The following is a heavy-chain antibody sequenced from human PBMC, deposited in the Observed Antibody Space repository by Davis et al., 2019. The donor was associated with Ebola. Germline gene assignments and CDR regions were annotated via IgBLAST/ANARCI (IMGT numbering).Heavy chain of an antibody. V-gene: IGHV5-51*01. D-gene: IGHD3-10*01. J-gene: IGHJ4*02. CDR2: IYPGDSET. CDR1: RYSLTSYW. Sequence: SRMGSRYSLTSYWIPWVRPLPGKGLECMGIIYPGDSETIYSPSFQGQVTISADKSITTAYLQWGSLKASYTAMYYCARLRSITRLTSFYYWGQGTLVTVSS. CDR3: ARLRSITRLTSFYY.